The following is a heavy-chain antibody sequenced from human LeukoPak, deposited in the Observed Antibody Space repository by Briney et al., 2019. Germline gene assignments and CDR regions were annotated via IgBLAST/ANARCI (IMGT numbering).Heavy chain of an antibody. CDR1: GYTFSGYY. J-gene: IGHJ5*02. CDR2: INPNTGGT. D-gene: IGHD3-10*01. V-gene: IGHV1-2*02. CDR3: ARPLRVTMIRGAAFRASSDFDP. Sequence: ASVKVSCKASGYTFSGYYIHWVRQAPGQGLEWMGWINPNTGGTKYAQRFQDRVAMTRDTSISTAYMEVSRLRYDDTAVYYCARPLRVTMIRGAAFRASSDFDPWGQGTLVTVSS.